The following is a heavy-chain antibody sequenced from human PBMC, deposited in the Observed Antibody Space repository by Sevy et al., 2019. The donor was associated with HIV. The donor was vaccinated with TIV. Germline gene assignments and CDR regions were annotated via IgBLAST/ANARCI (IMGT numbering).Heavy chain of an antibody. D-gene: IGHD6-13*01. CDR1: GRTFRNNA. Sequence: ASVKVSCKASGRTFRNNAISWVRQAPGQGLQWMGGIIPMFGTANYVQKFQGRVTITADESTNTAYMEWGSLRSEDTAVYYCARSISWYASFDYWGQGTLVTVSS. V-gene: IGHV1-69*13. CDR2: IIPMFGTA. CDR3: ARSISWYASFDY. J-gene: IGHJ4*02.